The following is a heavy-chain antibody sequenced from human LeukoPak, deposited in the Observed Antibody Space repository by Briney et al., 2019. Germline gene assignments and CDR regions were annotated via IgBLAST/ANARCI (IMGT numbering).Heavy chain of an antibody. Sequence: GGSLRLSCAASGFTFSSYEMNWVRQAPGKGLEWVSYISSSGSTIHYADSVKGRFTISRDNAKNSLYLQMNSLRAEDTAVYYCARDKYSYGYIDYWGQGTLVTVSS. CDR2: ISSSGSTI. D-gene: IGHD5-18*01. CDR3: ARDKYSYGYIDY. J-gene: IGHJ4*02. V-gene: IGHV3-48*03. CDR1: GFTFSSYE.